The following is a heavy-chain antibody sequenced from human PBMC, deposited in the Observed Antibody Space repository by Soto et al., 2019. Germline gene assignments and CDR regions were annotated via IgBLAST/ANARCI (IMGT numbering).Heavy chain of an antibody. V-gene: IGHV4-31*03. D-gene: IGHD3-22*01. J-gene: IGHJ4*02. CDR2: IYYSGST. CDR3: ARVDSSGYYGLFDY. CDR1: GGSISSGGYS. Sequence: PSETLSLTCTVSGGSISSGGYSWSWIRQHPGKGLEWIGYIYYSGSTYYNPSLKSRVTISVDTSKNQFSLKLSSVTAADTAVYYCARVDSSGYYGLFDYWGQGTRVTVS.